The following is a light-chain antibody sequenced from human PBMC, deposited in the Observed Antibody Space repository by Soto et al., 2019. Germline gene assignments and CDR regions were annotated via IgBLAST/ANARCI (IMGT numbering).Light chain of an antibody. CDR2: RAS. J-gene: IGKJ2*01. CDR3: QEHKTFYT. CDR1: ESIDDW. Sequence: DIQVTQSPSTLSASVGERVTITCRASESIDDWLAWYQQKPGRAPKLLIFRASTLQNGVPSRFSGSGSGTEFSLTIRSLQPDESATYFCQEHKTFYTFGQGTKLQIK. V-gene: IGKV1-5*03.